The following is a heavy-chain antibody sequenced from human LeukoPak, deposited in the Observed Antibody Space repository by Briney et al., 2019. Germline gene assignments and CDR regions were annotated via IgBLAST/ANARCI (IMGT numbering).Heavy chain of an antibody. V-gene: IGHV3-30*02. Sequence: GGSLRLSCAASGFTFSSYCMHWVRQAPGKGLEWVAFIRYDGSNKYYADSVKGRFTISRDNSKNTLYLQMNSLRAADTAVYYCAKDPTHYRVWDDYDSTVLSYWGQGTLVTVSS. CDR3: AKDPTHYRVWDDYDSTVLSY. J-gene: IGHJ4*02. CDR1: GFTFSSYC. CDR2: IRYDGSNK. D-gene: IGHD3-22*01.